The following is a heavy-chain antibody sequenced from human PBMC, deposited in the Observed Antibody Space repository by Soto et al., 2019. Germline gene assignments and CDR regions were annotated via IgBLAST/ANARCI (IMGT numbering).Heavy chain of an antibody. V-gene: IGHV3-33*01. Sequence: QVQLVESGGGVVQPGRSLRLSCAASGFTFSSYGMHWVRQAPGKGLEWVAVIGYDGSNKYYADSVKGRFTISRDNSKNTLYLQMNSLRAEDTAVYYCARDRGDNYYYGMDVWGQGTTVTVSS. J-gene: IGHJ6*02. CDR1: GFTFSSYG. D-gene: IGHD3-10*01. CDR2: IGYDGSNK. CDR3: ARDRGDNYYYGMDV.